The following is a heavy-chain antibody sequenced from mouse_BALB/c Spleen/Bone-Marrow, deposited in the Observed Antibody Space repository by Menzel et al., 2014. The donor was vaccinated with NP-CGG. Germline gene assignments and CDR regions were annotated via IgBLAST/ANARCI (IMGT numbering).Heavy chain of an antibody. CDR3: ARDDYGRGY. V-gene: IGHV7-3*02. J-gene: IGHJ2*01. CDR1: GFTSTDYY. CDR2: IRNKPNGYTT. Sequence: EVKLVESGGGLVQPGGSLRLSCATSGFTSTDYYMSWVRQPPGKALEWLGFIRNKPNGYTTEYSASVKGRFTISRDNSQSILYLQMNTLRAEDSATYYCARDDYGRGYWGQGTTLTVSS. D-gene: IGHD1-1*01.